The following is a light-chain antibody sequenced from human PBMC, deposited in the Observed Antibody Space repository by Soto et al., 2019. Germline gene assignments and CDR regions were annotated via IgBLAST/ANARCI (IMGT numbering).Light chain of an antibody. CDR3: QQYGSSGT. V-gene: IGKV3-20*01. CDR1: QSPSGY. Sequence: EIVLTQSPATLALSPGDRATLSCRASQSPSGYLAWYQQRPGQAPRLLIYGASNRATGIPDRFSGSGSGTDFTLTISRLEPEDFAVYYCQQYGSSGTFGQGTKVDI. CDR2: GAS. J-gene: IGKJ1*01.